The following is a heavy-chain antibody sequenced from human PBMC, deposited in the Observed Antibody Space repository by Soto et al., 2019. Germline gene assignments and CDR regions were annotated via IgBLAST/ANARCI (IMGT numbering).Heavy chain of an antibody. V-gene: IGHV3-23*01. CDR2: FSGSGGST. D-gene: IGHD1-26*01. CDR1: GFTFSSYA. Sequence: EVQLLESGGGLVQLGGSLRLSCAASGFTFSSYAMSWVRQAPGKGLEWVSAFSGSGGSTSYADSVKGRFTISRANSKNTLYLQMNSLRAEDTAVYYCAKFPIGGAYSYFDYWGQGTLVTVSS. CDR3: AKFPIGGAYSYFDY. J-gene: IGHJ4*02.